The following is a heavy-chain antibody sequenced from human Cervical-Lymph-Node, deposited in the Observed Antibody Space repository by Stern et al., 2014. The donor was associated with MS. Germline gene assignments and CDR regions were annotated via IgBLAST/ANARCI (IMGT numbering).Heavy chain of an antibody. Sequence: VQLAESGGGVVQPGRSLRLSCAASGFTFSSYGMHWVRQAPGKGLEGVAVISYDGSNNYYADSVKGRFTISRDKSKNKLYLQMNSLRAEDTAVYYCAKSSGPSHCDYYGMDVWGQGTTVTVSS. D-gene: IGHD3-3*01. CDR2: ISYDGSNN. CDR3: AKSSGPSHCDYYGMDV. J-gene: IGHJ6*02. V-gene: IGHV3-30*18. CDR1: GFTFSSYG.